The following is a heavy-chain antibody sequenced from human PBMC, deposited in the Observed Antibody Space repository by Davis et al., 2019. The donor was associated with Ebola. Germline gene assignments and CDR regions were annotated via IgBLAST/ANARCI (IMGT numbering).Heavy chain of an antibody. D-gene: IGHD5-12*01. CDR1: GFTFSSYW. J-gene: IGHJ4*02. CDR3: ARDGYSGYD. V-gene: IGHV3-7*01. CDR2: IKQDGSEK. Sequence: GESLKISCAASGFTFSSYWMSWVRQAPGKGLEWVANIKQDGSEKYYVDSVKGRFTISRDNAKNSLYLQMNSLRAEDTAVYYCARDGYSGYDWGQGTLVTVSS.